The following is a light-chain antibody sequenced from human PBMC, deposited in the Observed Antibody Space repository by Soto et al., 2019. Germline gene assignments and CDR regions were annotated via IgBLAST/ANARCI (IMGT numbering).Light chain of an antibody. J-gene: IGLJ1*01. V-gene: IGLV2-14*01. CDR3: CSYTSSRTYV. CDR2: EVT. Sequence: QSALTQPPSASGSPGQSVAISCTGTSSDVGAYIYVSWYQHHPGKAPKVMIYEVTNRPSGVSDRFSGSKSGNTASLTISGLQAEDEADYYCCSYTSSRTYVFGTGTKVTVL. CDR1: SSDVGAYIY.